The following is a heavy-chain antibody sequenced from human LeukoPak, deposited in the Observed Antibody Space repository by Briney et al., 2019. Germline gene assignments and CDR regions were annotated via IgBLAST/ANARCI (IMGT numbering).Heavy chain of an antibody. Sequence: SETLSLTCAVSGYSISSGYYWGWTRQPPGKGLEWIGSIYHSGSTYYNPSLKSRVTMSVDTSKNQFSLKLSSVTAADTAVYYCAGGDDDAFDIWGQGTMVTVSS. V-gene: IGHV4-38-2*01. CDR3: AGGDDDAFDI. D-gene: IGHD3-10*01. J-gene: IGHJ3*02. CDR1: GYSISSGYY. CDR2: IYHSGST.